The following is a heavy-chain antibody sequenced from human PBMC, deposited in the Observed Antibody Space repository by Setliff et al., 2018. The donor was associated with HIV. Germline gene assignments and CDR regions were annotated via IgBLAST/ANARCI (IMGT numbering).Heavy chain of an antibody. D-gene: IGHD2-2*01. Sequence: ASVKVSCKASGYTFTSYDINWVRQATGQGLEWMGWMNPNSGNTGYAQKFQGRVTITRDTSISTTYMELSRLTSDDTAVYYCASDIAVIPAASQVGGFDIWGQGTMVTVSS. J-gene: IGHJ3*02. V-gene: IGHV1-8*02. CDR2: MNPNSGNT. CDR1: GYTFTSYD. CDR3: ASDIAVIPAASQVGGFDI.